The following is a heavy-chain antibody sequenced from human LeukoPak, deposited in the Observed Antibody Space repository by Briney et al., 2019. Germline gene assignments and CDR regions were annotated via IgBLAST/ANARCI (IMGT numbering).Heavy chain of an antibody. CDR1: GFTVSSNY. CDR2: IYSGGST. J-gene: IGHJ6*02. CDR3: AREDYVYGMDV. Sequence: PGGSLRLSCAASGFTVSSNYMSWVRQAPGKGLEWVSVIYSGGSTYYADSVKGRFTISRDNSKNTLYLQMNSLRAEDTAVYYCAREDYVYGMDVWGQGTTVTVSS. V-gene: IGHV3-66*01.